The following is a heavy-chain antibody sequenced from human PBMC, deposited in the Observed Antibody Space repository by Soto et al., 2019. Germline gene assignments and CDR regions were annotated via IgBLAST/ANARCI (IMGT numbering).Heavy chain of an antibody. V-gene: IGHV3-53*01. CDR2: IYSGGST. J-gene: IGHJ6*02. D-gene: IGHD2-2*01. CDR3: ARDPKEEGGYCSSTSCPLYGMDV. Sequence: EVQLVESGGGLIQPGGSLRLSCAASGFTVSSNYMSWVRQAPGKGLEWVSVIYSGGSTYYADSVKGRFTISRDNSKNTLYLQMNSLRAEDTAVYYCARDPKEEGGYCSSTSCPLYGMDVWGQGTTVTVSS. CDR1: GFTVSSNY.